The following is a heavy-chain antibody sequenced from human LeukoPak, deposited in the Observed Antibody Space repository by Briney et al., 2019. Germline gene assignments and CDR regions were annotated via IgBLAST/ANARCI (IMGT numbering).Heavy chain of an antibody. D-gene: IGHD2-2*01. J-gene: IGHJ4*02. CDR3: ASSYSTKWATSHFDY. Sequence: PSGTLSLTCDVSGGSISSNNWWSWVRQPPGKGLEWIGEIYDSGSTSYNPPLKSRVTISVDKSKNQFSLQLSSVTAADTAVYYCASSYSTKWATSHFDYWGQGTLVTASS. CDR1: GGSISSNNW. V-gene: IGHV4-4*02. CDR2: IYDSGST.